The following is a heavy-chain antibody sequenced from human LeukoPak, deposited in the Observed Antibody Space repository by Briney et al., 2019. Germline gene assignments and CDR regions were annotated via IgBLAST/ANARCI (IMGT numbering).Heavy chain of an antibody. CDR3: ARTKKAARGLDAFDF. Sequence: GGSLRLSCAASGFTFSSYGMHWVRQAPGKGLEWVSSISSSGNYIYYADSVKGRFTISRDNAKNSVSLQMNSLRAEDTAVYYCARTKKAARGLDAFDFWGQGTMVTVSS. CDR2: ISSSGNYI. V-gene: IGHV3-21*01. CDR1: GFTFSSYG. J-gene: IGHJ3*01. D-gene: IGHD6-6*01.